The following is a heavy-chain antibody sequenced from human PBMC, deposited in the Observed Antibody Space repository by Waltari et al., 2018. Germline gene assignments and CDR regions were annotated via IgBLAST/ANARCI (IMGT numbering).Heavy chain of an antibody. CDR3: ARQGGYGDYR. Sequence: QVQLVQSGAEVKKPGSSVTVSCKASGGTFSSYAINWVRQAPGQGLEWMGGIIPIVGIGNYAQKFQGRVTITADESTSRAYMELSSLTSEDTAVYYCARQGGYGDYRWGQGSLVTVSS. J-gene: IGHJ4*02. CDR1: GGTFSSYA. V-gene: IGHV1-69*12. CDR2: IIPIVGIG. D-gene: IGHD4-17*01.